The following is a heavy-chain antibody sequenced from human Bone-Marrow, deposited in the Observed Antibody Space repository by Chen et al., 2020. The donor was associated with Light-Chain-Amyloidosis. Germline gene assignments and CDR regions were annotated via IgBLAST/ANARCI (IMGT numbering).Heavy chain of an antibody. Sequence: EVQLVESGGGLVQPGGSMRRSCAASGFSIATYWLHWVRQAPGKGLVWVSRISGDGSSRRYADSVKGRFTISRDNVKNILYLEMNSLRVEDTATYYCARDLTTVTVWGQGTTVTVSS. CDR3: ARDLTTVTV. CDR1: GFSIATYW. J-gene: IGHJ6*02. V-gene: IGHV3-74*01. D-gene: IGHD4-17*01. CDR2: ISGDGSSR.